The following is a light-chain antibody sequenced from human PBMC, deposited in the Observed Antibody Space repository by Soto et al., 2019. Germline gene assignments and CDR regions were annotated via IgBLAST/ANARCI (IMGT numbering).Light chain of an antibody. Sequence: QSALTQPASVSGSPGQSITISCTGTSSDVGSYPYVSWYQQHPGKAPKLMIYDVNSRPSGVSNRFAGSKSGNTASLTISGLQAEDEADYYCGSYTNSSTVVFGGGTKLTVL. J-gene: IGLJ2*01. CDR3: GSYTNSSTVV. V-gene: IGLV2-14*03. CDR2: DVN. CDR1: SSDVGSYPY.